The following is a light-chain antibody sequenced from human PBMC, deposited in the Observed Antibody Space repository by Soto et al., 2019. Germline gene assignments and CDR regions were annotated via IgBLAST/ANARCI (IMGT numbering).Light chain of an antibody. CDR1: SSDVGGYNY. V-gene: IGLV2-8*01. J-gene: IGLJ1*01. Sequence: QSALTQPPSASGSPGQSVTISCTGTSSDVGGYNYVSWYQQHPGKAPKLMIYEVFKRPSGVPDRFSGSKSGNTASLTVSGRQAEDEADYYCSSYAGSNNFDVFGPGTKLTVL. CDR3: SSYAGSNNFDV. CDR2: EVF.